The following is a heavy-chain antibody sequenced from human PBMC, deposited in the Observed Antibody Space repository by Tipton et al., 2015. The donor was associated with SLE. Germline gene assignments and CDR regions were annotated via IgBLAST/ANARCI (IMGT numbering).Heavy chain of an antibody. V-gene: IGHV4-34*01. CDR3: ARGLSEYSSSFPFDY. J-gene: IGHJ4*02. CDR2: INHSGST. CDR1: GGSFSGYY. D-gene: IGHD6-6*01. Sequence: TLSLTCAVYGGSFSGYYWSWIRQPPGKGLEWIGEINHSGSTNYNPSLKSRVTISVDTSKNQFSLKLSSVTAADTAVYYCARGLSEYSSSFPFDYWGQGTLVTVSS.